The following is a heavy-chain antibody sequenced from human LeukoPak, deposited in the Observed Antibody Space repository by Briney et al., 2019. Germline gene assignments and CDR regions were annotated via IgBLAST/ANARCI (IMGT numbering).Heavy chain of an antibody. CDR3: ARDSGYDYYYYYMDV. CDR1: GGSISSSSYY. CDR2: IYYSGST. J-gene: IGHJ6*03. V-gene: IGHV4-39*02. Sequence: SETLSLTCTVSGGSISSSSYYWGWIRQPPGKGLEWIGSIYYSGSTYYNPSLKSRVTISVDTPKNQFSLKLSSVTAADTAVYYCARDSGYDYYYYYMDVWGKGTTVTVSS. D-gene: IGHD5-12*01.